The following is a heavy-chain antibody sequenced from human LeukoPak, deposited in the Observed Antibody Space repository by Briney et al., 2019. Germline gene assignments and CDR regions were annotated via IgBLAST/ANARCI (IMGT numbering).Heavy chain of an antibody. D-gene: IGHD3-9*01. CDR3: AKAEGYDILTGLDY. CDR1: GFTYYIYP. Sequence: GGSVRLSCSAYGFTYYIYPMRRVRPAPGKGLEWVSGIGASGGSTDYADYVKGRFTISRDNSKNTLYLQMNSLRTEVAVVYYCAKAEGYDILTGLDYWGQGTLVTVSS. CDR2: IGASGGST. J-gene: IGHJ4*02. V-gene: IGHV3-23*01.